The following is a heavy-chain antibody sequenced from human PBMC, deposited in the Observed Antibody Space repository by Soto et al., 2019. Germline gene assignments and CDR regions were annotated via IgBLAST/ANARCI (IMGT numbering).Heavy chain of an antibody. CDR3: ARDLGGYPVGFDY. CDR1: GFTFSSYS. J-gene: IGHJ4*02. CDR2: ISSSSSYI. V-gene: IGHV3-21*01. D-gene: IGHD5-12*01. Sequence: GGSLRLSCAASGFTFSSYSMNWVRQAPGKGPEWVSSISSSSSYIYYADSVKGRFTISRDNAKNSLYLQMNSLRAEDTAVYYCARDLGGYPVGFDYWGQGALVTVS.